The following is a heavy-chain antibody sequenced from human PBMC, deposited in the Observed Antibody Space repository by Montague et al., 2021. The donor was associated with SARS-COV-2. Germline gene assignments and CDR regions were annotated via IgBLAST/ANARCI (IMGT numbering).Heavy chain of an antibody. J-gene: IGHJ4*02. Sequence: SLRLSCAASGFTFHDYAMHWVRQTPGKGLEWVSGISWNSDRKDYADSVKGRFTISRDNAKNVLYLQMNSLRREDTAWYYCAKDTSSWIRELPGYWGQGTLVTVSS. V-gene: IGHV3-9*01. D-gene: IGHD5-12*01. CDR2: ISWNSDRK. CDR3: AKDTSSWIRELPGY. CDR1: GFTFHDYA.